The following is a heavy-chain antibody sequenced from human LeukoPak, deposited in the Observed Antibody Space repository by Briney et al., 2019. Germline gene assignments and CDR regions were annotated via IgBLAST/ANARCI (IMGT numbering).Heavy chain of an antibody. CDR2: ISGSGGST. Sequence: GGSLRLSCAASGFTFSSYAMSWVRQAPGKGLEWVSAISGSGGSTYYADSVKGRFTISRDNSKNTLYLQMNSLGAEDTAVYYCAKDLTDYDSSGYYYSPPFDYWGQGTLVTVSS. CDR3: AKDLTDYDSSGYYYSPPFDY. V-gene: IGHV3-23*01. CDR1: GFTFSSYA. D-gene: IGHD3-22*01. J-gene: IGHJ4*02.